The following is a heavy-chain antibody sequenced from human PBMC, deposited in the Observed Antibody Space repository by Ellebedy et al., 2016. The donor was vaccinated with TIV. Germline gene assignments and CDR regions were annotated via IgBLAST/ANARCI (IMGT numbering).Heavy chain of an antibody. J-gene: IGHJ4*02. CDR3: ARGPGIVATPFDY. CDR1: GGSFSGYY. Sequence: SETLSLXXAVYGGSFSGYYWSWIRQPPGKGLEWIGEINHSGSTNYNPSLKSRVTISVDTSKNQFSLKLSSMTAADTAVYYCARGPGIVATPFDYWGQGTLVTVSS. CDR2: INHSGST. D-gene: IGHD5-12*01. V-gene: IGHV4-34*01.